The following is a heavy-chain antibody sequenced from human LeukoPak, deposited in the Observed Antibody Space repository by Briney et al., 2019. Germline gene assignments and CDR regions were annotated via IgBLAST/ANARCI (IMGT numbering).Heavy chain of an antibody. J-gene: IGHJ6*03. D-gene: IGHD2-2*02. CDR1: GGSISSYY. CDR2: IYTSGST. CDR3: AREQLGYCSSTSCYTNYYYMDV. Sequence: SETLSLTCTVSGGSISSYYWSWIRQPAGKGLEWIGRIYTSGSTNYNPSLKSRVTMSVDTSKNQFSLKLSSVTAADTAVYYCAREQLGYCSSTSCYTNYYYMDVWGKGTTVTVSS. V-gene: IGHV4-4*07.